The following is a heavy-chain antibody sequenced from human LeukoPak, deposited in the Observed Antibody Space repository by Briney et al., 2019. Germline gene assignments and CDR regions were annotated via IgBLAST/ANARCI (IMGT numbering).Heavy chain of an antibody. D-gene: IGHD3-22*01. J-gene: IGHJ6*03. V-gene: IGHV4-59*01. Sequence: PSETLSLTCTVSGGSISSYYWSWIRQPPAKGKERIGYIYFSWSTNYNTSPQRRVPISVETSKNQFSLKLSSVIAADTAVYYCARDWYYDSSGQDYYMDVWGKGTPVSVSS. CDR3: ARDWYYDSSGQDYYMDV. CDR1: GGSISSYY. CDR2: IYFSWST.